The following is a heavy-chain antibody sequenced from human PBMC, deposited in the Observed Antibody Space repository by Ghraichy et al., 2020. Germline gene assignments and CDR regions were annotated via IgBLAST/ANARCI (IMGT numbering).Heavy chain of an antibody. CDR3: AKDRDPSSGWYPAFDY. CDR2: ISGSVGSAGST. Sequence: GESLNISCAASGFTFSSYAMSWVRQAPGKGLEWVSGISGSVGSAGSTYYADSVKGRFTISRGNSKNTLYLQMNSLRAEDTAVYYCAKDRDPSSGWYPAFDYWGQGTLVTVSS. V-gene: IGHV3-23*01. D-gene: IGHD6-19*01. J-gene: IGHJ4*02. CDR1: GFTFSSYA.